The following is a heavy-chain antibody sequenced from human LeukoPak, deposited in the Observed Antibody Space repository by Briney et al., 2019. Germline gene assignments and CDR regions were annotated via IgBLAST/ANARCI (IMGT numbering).Heavy chain of an antibody. J-gene: IGHJ4*02. CDR1: GVSFDDYY. CDR2: INHSGYT. CDR3: TRMTTGHDY. D-gene: IGHD4-17*01. Sequence: SETLSLTCAVSGVSFDDYYWAWVRQPPGKGLEWLGEINHSGYTNNRPSLKSRVTLSIDTSRRQFSLNLRSVTVADAGNYYGTRMTTGHDYWGQGTLVTVSS. V-gene: IGHV4-34*01.